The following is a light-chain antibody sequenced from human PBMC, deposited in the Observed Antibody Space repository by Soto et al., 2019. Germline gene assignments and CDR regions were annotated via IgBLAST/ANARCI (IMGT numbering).Light chain of an antibody. J-gene: IGKJ5*01. V-gene: IGKV1-12*01. CDR1: QAISTW. CDR2: SAS. Sequence: DIQMTQSPSSVSASVGDRVTITCRASQAISTWLAWYQQNPGKAPKLRVYSASSLQTGVPSRFSGSGSGTDFSLTISSLQPEDFATSYCQQADSFPITFGQGTRLEIK. CDR3: QQADSFPIT.